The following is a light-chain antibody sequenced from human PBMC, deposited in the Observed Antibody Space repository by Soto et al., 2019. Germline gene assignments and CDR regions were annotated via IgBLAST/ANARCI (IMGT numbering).Light chain of an antibody. V-gene: IGLV1-47*01. CDR1: DSNIRNIY. CDR2: RNN. J-gene: IGLJ1*01. Sequence: QRVRTMPLSWTGIPVESVRISYPKSDSNIRNIYVYWYQQVPGTAPKLLIHRNNQRPPGVPDRFSASKSGTSASLAISGLRSEDEADYYCGGWDVSPSNYVFGTGTKVTVL. CDR3: GGWDVSPSNYV.